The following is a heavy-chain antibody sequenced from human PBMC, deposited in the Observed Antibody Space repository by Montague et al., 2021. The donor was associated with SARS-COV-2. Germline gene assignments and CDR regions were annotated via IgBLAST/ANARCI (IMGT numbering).Heavy chain of an antibody. J-gene: IGHJ4*02. CDR3: AASAWTNGYFDF. CDR1: GASISSYY. CDR2: IYYSGST. Sequence: SETLSLTCTVSGASISSYYWSWIRQPPGKGLECIGYIYYSGSTNYNPSLKSRASISLDTLNNQFSLKMASVTAADTAVYFCAASAWTNGYFDFWGQGFLVTVSS. V-gene: IGHV4-59*08. D-gene: IGHD1/OR15-1a*01.